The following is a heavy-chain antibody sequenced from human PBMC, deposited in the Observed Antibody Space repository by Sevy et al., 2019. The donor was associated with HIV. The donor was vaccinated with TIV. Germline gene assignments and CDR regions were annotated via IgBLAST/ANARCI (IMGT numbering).Heavy chain of an antibody. V-gene: IGHV3-23*01. CDR3: ARVPYPAAMQTFYYFGMDV. Sequence: GGSLRLSCAVSGFTFSTSAMSWVRQAPGKGLEWVSSISGSGGSTYYADSVKGRFTISRDNSKNTVYLQMNGLRAEDSAVYYCARVPYPAAMQTFYYFGMDVWGQGTTVTVSS. CDR2: ISGSGGST. J-gene: IGHJ6*02. D-gene: IGHD2-2*01. CDR1: GFTFSTSA.